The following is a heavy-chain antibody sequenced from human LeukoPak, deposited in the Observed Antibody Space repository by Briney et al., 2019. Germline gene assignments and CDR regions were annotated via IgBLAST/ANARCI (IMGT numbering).Heavy chain of an antibody. J-gene: IGHJ5*02. CDR3: ARLGVAGFRRGGWFDP. Sequence: GGSLRLSCTASGFTFSGYWMNWVRQAPGKGLEWVSSISSSSSYIYYADSVKGRFTISRDNAKNSLYLQMNSLRAEDTAVYYCARLGVAGFRRGGWFDPWGQGTLVTVSS. CDR2: ISSSSSYI. V-gene: IGHV3-21*01. CDR1: GFTFSGYW. D-gene: IGHD6-19*01.